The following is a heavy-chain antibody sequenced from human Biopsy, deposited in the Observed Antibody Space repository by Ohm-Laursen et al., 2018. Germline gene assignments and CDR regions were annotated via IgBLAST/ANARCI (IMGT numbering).Heavy chain of an antibody. CDR3: ARDRFDLLTPNWFDP. D-gene: IGHD3-9*01. V-gene: IGHV4-4*07. CDR2: ITPTGVT. CDR1: GGSIDFKY. J-gene: IGHJ5*02. Sequence: SETLSLTCPVSGGSIDFKYWTWIRQSADKGLEWIGRITPTGVTHYNPSLESRVTMSLDTSKKLFSLKLSSVTAADTAVYYCARDRFDLLTPNWFDPWGQGTLVTVSS.